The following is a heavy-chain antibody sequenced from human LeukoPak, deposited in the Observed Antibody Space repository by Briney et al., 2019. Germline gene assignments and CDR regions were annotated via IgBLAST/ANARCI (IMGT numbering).Heavy chain of an antibody. CDR3: ARGDDILTGYYPFDH. V-gene: IGHV4-61*01. CDR2: IYYSGST. CDR1: GGSVSSGSYY. J-gene: IGHJ4*02. D-gene: IGHD3-9*01. Sequence: SETLSLTCTVSGGSVSSGSYYWSWIRQPPGKGLEWIGYIYYSGSTNYNPSLKSRVTISVDTYKNQFSLKLSSVTAADTAVYYCARGDDILTGYYPFDHWGQGTLVTVSS.